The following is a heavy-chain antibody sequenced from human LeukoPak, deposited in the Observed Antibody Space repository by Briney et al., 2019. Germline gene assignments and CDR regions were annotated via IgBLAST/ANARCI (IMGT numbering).Heavy chain of an antibody. CDR1: GXTFSSYS. V-gene: IGHV3-21*01. J-gene: IGHJ4*02. Sequence: GGSLRLSCAASGXTFSSYSMNWVRQAPGKGLEWVSSISYAGPYIYYADSVKGRFTISRDNAKNSLYLQMNSLRAEDTAVYYCARERPFCISTTCHPYYFDYWGQGTLVTVSS. D-gene: IGHD2/OR15-2a*01. CDR3: ARERPFCISTTCHPYYFDY. CDR2: ISYAGPYI.